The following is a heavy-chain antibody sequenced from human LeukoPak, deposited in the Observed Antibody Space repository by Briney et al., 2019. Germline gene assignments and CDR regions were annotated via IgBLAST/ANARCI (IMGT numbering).Heavy chain of an antibody. CDR1: GFTFSSYR. V-gene: IGHV3-7*01. CDR3: ARDRGYYDFWSSYYTGMGFDP. D-gene: IGHD3-3*01. Sequence: PGGSLRLSCAASGFTFSSYRMSWVRQAPGKGLERVANIKQDGSEKYYVDSVKGRFTISRDNAKNSLYLKMNSLRAEDTAVYYCARDRGYYDFWSSYYTGMGFDPWGQGTLVTVSS. J-gene: IGHJ5*02. CDR2: IKQDGSEK.